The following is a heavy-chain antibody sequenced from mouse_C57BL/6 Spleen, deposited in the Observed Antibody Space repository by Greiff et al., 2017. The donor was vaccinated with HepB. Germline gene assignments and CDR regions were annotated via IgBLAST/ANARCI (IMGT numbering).Heavy chain of an antibody. CDR2: IYPGSGST. D-gene: IGHD3-1*01. Sequence: QVQLQQPGAELVKPGASVKMSCKASGYTFTSYWITWVKQRPGQGLEWIGDIYPGSGSTNYNEKFKSKATLTVDTSSSTAYMQLRSLTSEDSGVYYYARSGDYFDYWGKGTTLTVSS. J-gene: IGHJ2*01. CDR1: GYTFTSYW. CDR3: ARSGDYFDY. V-gene: IGHV1-55*01.